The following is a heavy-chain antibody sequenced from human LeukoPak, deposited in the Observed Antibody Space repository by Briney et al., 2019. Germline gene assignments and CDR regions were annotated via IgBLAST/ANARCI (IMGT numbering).Heavy chain of an antibody. V-gene: IGHV4-30-2*01. D-gene: IGHD3-10*01. CDR3: ARVIGYYGSGSYFRLDY. Sequence: PSETLSLTCTVSGGSISSGGYYWSWIRQPPGKGLEWIGYIYHSGSTYYNPSLKSRVTMSVDTSKNQFSLKLRSVTAADTAVYYCARVIGYYGSGSYFRLDYWGQGNLVTVSS. CDR2: IYHSGST. J-gene: IGHJ4*02. CDR1: GGSISSGGYY.